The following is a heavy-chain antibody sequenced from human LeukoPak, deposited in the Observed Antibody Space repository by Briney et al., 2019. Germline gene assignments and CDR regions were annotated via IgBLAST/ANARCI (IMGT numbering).Heavy chain of an antibody. V-gene: IGHV4-31*03. D-gene: IGHD3-3*01. CDR1: GGSISSGGYY. CDR2: IYYSGST. J-gene: IGHJ4*02. Sequence: PSQTLSLTCTVSGGSISSGGYYWSWIRQHPGKGLEWVGYIYYSGSTYYNPSLKSRVTISVDTSKNQFSLKLSPVTAADTAVYYCAREGRFDDFWSGYIDYWGQGTLVTVSS. CDR3: AREGRFDDFWSGYIDY.